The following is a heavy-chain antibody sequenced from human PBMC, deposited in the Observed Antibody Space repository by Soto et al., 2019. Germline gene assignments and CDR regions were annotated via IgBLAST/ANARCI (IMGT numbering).Heavy chain of an antibody. CDR1: GYTFMTYA. D-gene: IGHD3-10*01. V-gene: IGHV1-3*01. J-gene: IGHJ4*01. Sequence: QVQLVQSGAEVKKPGGSVKISCKTSGYTFMTYALHWVRQAPGQRLEWMGWINPGSGNTEYSQKLQGRVTITRDTSARTVFMDVANLTSEDTAVYYCARIRMLWYGELSHWGHGTLVTVSA. CDR3: ARIRMLWYGELSH. CDR2: INPGSGNT.